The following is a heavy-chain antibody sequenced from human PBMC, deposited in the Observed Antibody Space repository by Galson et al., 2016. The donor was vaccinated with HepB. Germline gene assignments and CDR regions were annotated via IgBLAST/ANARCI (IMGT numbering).Heavy chain of an antibody. J-gene: IGHJ4*02. CDR1: GYTFTTYG. V-gene: IGHV1-3*01. D-gene: IGHD6-19*01. CDR3: ARAHAVASDYYFDY. Sequence: VKVSCKASGYTFTTYGMHWVRQAPGQRLEWMGWINGGIGNTEYSQKFQGRVSITRDKSTSTAYMELRSLRSDDTAVYYCARAHAVASDYYFDYWGQGTLVTVSS. CDR2: INGGIGNT.